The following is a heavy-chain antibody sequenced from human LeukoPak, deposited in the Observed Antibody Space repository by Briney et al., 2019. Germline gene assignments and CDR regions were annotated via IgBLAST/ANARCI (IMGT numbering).Heavy chain of an antibody. D-gene: IGHD1-26*01. J-gene: IGHJ4*02. Sequence: ASVKVSCKASGYAFINYYVEWVRQAPGQGLEWMGIIIPSDGDTGYAQKFRGRITMTRDTSTNTVYMELSSLRSEDTAVYYCARDDSGSYHYWGQGTLVTVSS. CDR1: GYAFINYY. CDR2: IIPSDGDT. V-gene: IGHV1-46*01. CDR3: ARDDSGSYHY.